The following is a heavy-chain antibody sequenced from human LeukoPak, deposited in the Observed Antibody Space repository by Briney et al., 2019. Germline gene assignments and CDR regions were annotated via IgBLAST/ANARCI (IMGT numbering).Heavy chain of an antibody. J-gene: IGHJ3*02. Sequence: SETLSLTCSVYGESFSGYYWSWVRQPPGEGLEWIGEIYHSGSTNYNPSLKSRVTISVDKSKNQFSLKLSSVTAADTAVYYCARALPNYYDSSGYLDIWGQGTMVTVSS. CDR1: GESFSGYY. CDR3: ARALPNYYDSSGYLDI. D-gene: IGHD3-22*01. V-gene: IGHV4-34*01. CDR2: IYHSGST.